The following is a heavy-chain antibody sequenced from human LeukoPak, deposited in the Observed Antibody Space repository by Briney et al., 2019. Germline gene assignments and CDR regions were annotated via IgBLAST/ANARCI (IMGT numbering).Heavy chain of an antibody. Sequence: GGSLRLSCAPSGFTFSSYSMNWVRQAPGKGLEWVSYISSSSSIIYYADSVKGRFTISRDNAKNSLYLQMNSLRDEDTAVYYCASGSGSGWYRGLDYWGQGTLVTVSS. CDR3: ASGSGSGWYRGLDY. CDR1: GFTFSSYS. J-gene: IGHJ4*02. D-gene: IGHD6-19*01. V-gene: IGHV3-48*02. CDR2: ISSSSSII.